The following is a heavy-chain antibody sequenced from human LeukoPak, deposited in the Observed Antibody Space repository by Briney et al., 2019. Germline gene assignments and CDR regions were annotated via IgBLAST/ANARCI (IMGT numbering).Heavy chain of an antibody. Sequence: ASVKVSCKASGYTFTDHYMHWVRQAPGQGPEWMGWINPNSGGINDYAHKFQGRVTMTRDTSIRTAYMEMSRLRSEDTAVYYCAREIGHVDVWGKGTTVTVSS. D-gene: IGHD3-16*01. J-gene: IGHJ6*04. CDR2: INPNSGGI. CDR1: GYTFTDHY. V-gene: IGHV1-2*07. CDR3: AREIGHVDV.